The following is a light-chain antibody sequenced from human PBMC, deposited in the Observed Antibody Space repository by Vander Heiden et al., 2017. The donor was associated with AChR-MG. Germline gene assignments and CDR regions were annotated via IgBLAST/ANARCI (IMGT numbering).Light chain of an antibody. Sequence: NEMTQSPSSLSASVRDRVTITCRASQSINSYLNWYQQKPGQAPKLLIYAASSLRSGVPSRFSGSGSGTDFTLTISSLQPEDFAAYYCQQSYSIPLTFGGGTKVEIK. CDR1: QSINSY. J-gene: IGKJ4*01. CDR2: AAS. V-gene: IGKV1-39*01. CDR3: QQSYSIPLT.